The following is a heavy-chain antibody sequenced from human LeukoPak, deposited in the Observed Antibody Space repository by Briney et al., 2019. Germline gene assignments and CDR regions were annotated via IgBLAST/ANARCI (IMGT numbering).Heavy chain of an antibody. V-gene: IGHV7-4-1*01. CDR2: INTNTGNP. J-gene: IGHJ6*02. Sequence: RASVNVSCKASGYTFTSYAMNWVRQAPGQGLEWMGWINTNTGNPTYAQGFTGRFVFSLDTSVSTAYLQICSLKAEDTAVYYCARGEIQYSSSYYYYYYGMDVWGQGTTVTVSS. CDR3: ARGEIQYSSSYYYYYYGMDV. D-gene: IGHD6-6*01. CDR1: GYTFTSYA.